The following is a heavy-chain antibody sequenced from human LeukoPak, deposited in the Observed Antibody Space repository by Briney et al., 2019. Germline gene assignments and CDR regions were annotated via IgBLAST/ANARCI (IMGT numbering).Heavy chain of an antibody. D-gene: IGHD6-13*01. Sequence: PSETLSLTCTVSGGSISSSTYYWSWIRQPPGKGLEWIGEINHSGSTNYNPSLKSRVTISVDTSKNQFSLKLSSVTAADTAVYYCASSAAEYLYYFDYWGQGTLVTVSS. CDR2: INHSGST. V-gene: IGHV4-39*07. CDR1: GGSISSSTYY. J-gene: IGHJ4*02. CDR3: ASSAAEYLYYFDY.